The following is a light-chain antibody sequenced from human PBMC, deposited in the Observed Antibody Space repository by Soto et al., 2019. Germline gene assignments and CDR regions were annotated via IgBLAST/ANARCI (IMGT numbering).Light chain of an antibody. V-gene: IGKV1-6*01. Sequence: ILITYSQSTLSAYLLDRVTMTCRASQGIRNDLGWYQQKPGKAPKLLIYAASSLQSGVPSRFSGSGSGTDFTLTISSLQSEDFATYYCLQDYNYPWTFGEGTKVDIK. CDR3: LQDYNYPWT. J-gene: IGKJ1*01. CDR2: AAS. CDR1: QGIRND.